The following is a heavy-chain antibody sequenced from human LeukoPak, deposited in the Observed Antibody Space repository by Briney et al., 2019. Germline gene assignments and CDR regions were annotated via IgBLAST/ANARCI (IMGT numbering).Heavy chain of an antibody. V-gene: IGHV3-30*02. CDR2: IRNDGSKK. CDR3: AKGSGSSLDIDY. Sequence: GGSLRLSCEASGFTFSSFGMHWVRQAPGKGLEWAAFIRNDGSKKYYADSVKGRFTISRDNSKNTLYLQMNSLRAEDTAVYYCAKGSGSSLDIDYWGQGTLVTVSS. J-gene: IGHJ4*02. CDR1: GFTFSSFG. D-gene: IGHD5-18*01.